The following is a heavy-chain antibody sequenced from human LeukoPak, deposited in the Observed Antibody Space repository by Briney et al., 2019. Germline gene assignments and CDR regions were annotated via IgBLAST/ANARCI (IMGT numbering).Heavy chain of an antibody. CDR1: GFTFTSYN. Sequence: SGGSLRLSCAASGFTFTSYNMNWVRQAPGKGLEWVSSITSSSSYIYYADSVKGRFTISRDNAKNSLYLQMDSLRVEDTAVYYCAKVRRITMVRSTWSYFDYWGQGTLVTVSS. CDR2: ITSSSSYI. J-gene: IGHJ4*02. V-gene: IGHV3-21*06. D-gene: IGHD3-10*01. CDR3: AKVRRITMVRSTWSYFDY.